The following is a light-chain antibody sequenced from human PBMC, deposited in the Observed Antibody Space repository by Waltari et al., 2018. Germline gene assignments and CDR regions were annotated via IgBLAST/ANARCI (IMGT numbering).Light chain of an antibody. CDR2: GAS. V-gene: IGKV3-20*01. CDR3: QQYGRSPLT. Sequence: EIVLTQSPGTLPLSPGERATPSCRASQSVSSGYLAWYQQKPGQAPRLLIYGASSRATGIPDRFSGSGSGTDFTLTISRLEPEDFAVYYCQQYGRSPLTFGQGTKVEIK. CDR1: QSVSSGY. J-gene: IGKJ1*01.